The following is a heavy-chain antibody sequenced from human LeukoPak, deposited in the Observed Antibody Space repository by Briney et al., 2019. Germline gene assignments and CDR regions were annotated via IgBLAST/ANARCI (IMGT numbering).Heavy chain of an antibody. V-gene: IGHV4-4*07. CDR2: IYTSGST. CDR1: GGSISSYY. J-gene: IGHJ4*02. CDR3: ARENSGSYREFDY. D-gene: IGHD1-26*01. Sequence: SETLSPTCTVSGGSISSYYWSWIRQPAGKGLEWIGRIYTSGSTNYNASLKSRVSMSVDTPKNQFSLKLSSVTAADTAVFYCARENSGSYREFDYWGQGTLVTVSS.